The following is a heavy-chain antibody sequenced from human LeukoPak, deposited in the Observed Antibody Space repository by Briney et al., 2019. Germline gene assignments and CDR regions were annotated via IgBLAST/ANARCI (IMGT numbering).Heavy chain of an antibody. CDR2: ISDGGRPL. CDR1: GFIFSDYY. D-gene: IGHD2-8*01. Sequence: GGSLRLSCAASGFIFSDYYMSWIRQAPGKGLEWVSFISDGGRPLHYADSVKGRFTISRDNAKNSLYLQMNSLRDEDTAVYFRAGRYCTPSSCYSDYWGQGALVTVSS. J-gene: IGHJ4*02. CDR3: AGRYCTPSSCYSDY. V-gene: IGHV3-11*01.